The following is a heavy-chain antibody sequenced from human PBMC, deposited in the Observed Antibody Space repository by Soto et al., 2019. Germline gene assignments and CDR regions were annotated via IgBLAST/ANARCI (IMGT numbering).Heavy chain of an antibody. Sequence: SETLSLTCTVSGGSISSYYGSWIRQPPEKGLEWIGYIYYSGSTNYNPSLKSRVTISVDTSKNQFSLKLSSVTAADTVVYYCASAGDYYGSGSYYSFDYWGQGTLVTVSS. V-gene: IGHV4-59*01. CDR1: GGSISSYY. CDR3: ASAGDYYGSGSYYSFDY. J-gene: IGHJ4*02. CDR2: IYYSGST. D-gene: IGHD3-10*01.